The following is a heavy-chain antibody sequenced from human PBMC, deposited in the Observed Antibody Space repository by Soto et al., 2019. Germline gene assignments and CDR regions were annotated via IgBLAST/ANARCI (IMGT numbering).Heavy chain of an antibody. CDR1: GGSISSGGYY. Sequence: PSETLSLTCTVSGGSISSGGYYWSWIRQHPGKGLEWIGYIYYSGSTYYNPSLKSRVTISVDTSKNQFSLKLSSVTAADTAVYYCASCIAAAGRYYYYMDVWGKGTTVTVS. J-gene: IGHJ6*03. D-gene: IGHD6-13*01. CDR3: ASCIAAAGRYYYYMDV. V-gene: IGHV4-31*03. CDR2: IYYSGST.